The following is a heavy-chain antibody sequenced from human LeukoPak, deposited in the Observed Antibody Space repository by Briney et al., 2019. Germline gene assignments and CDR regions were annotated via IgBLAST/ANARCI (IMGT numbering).Heavy chain of an antibody. Sequence: GGSLRLSCAVSGFTFSNYAMSWVRQAPAKGLEWVSAIDGGGGDTYYADSVQGRFIISRDNSKNMLYLQMNSLRAEDTAAYYCANSFYDPGGYSFAYGGQGAWSPSPQ. CDR1: GFTFSNYA. D-gene: IGHD3-10*01. CDR2: IDGGGGDT. J-gene: IGHJ4*02. V-gene: IGHV3-23*01. CDR3: ANSFYDPGGYSFAY.